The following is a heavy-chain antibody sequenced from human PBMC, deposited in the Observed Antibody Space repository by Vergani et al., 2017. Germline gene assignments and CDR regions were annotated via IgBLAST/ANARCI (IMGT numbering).Heavy chain of an antibody. CDR1: GFTFSACP. J-gene: IGHJ6*02. V-gene: IGHV3-23*01. CDR3: AKGVYCSSTSCYEGRGYYYGMGV. Sequence: EVQLLQSGGGVIQPGGSVRLSCAASGFTFSACPMTWVRQVPGKGLEWVSGISGSGGNTYYANSVKGRFTISRDNSKNTLYLQMNSLRADDTAVYYCAKGVYCSSTSCYEGRGYYYGMGVWGQGTTVTFSS. D-gene: IGHD2-2*01. CDR2: ISGSGGNT.